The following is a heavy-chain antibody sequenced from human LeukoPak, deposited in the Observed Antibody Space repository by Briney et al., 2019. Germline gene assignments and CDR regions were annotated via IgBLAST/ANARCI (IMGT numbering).Heavy chain of an antibody. CDR3: AREERDYDILTSYYPDHAFDI. V-gene: IGHV3-7*05. CDR2: NKQDGSEI. Sequence: GASLRLCCAAAESFFSCWRMSGVRQAPGEGLELVAINKQDGSEIYYVDSVKGRFTIPRDNAKNSLYVQLNSLRAEDTAVYYCAREERDYDILTSYYPDHAFDIWGQGTMVTVSS. J-gene: IGHJ3*02. D-gene: IGHD3-9*01. CDR1: ESFFSCWR.